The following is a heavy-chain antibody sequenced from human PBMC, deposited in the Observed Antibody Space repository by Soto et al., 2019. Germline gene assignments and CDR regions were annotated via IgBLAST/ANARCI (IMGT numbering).Heavy chain of an antibody. CDR2: INHSGST. J-gene: IGHJ5*02. D-gene: IGHD3-10*01. V-gene: IGHV4-34*01. CDR1: GWSFSGYY. Sequence: SETLSLTCAVYGWSFSGYYWSWIRQPPGKGLEWIGYINHSGSTNYNPSLKSRVTISVDTSKNQFSLKLSSVTAADTAVYYCAREVWGSGRIRFDPWGQGTLVTVSS. CDR3: AREVWGSGRIRFDP.